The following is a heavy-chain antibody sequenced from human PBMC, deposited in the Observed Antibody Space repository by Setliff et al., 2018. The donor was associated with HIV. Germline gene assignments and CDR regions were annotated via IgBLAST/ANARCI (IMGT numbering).Heavy chain of an antibody. Sequence: GGSLRLSCAASGFTFDDYGMSWVRQAPGKGLEWVSGINWNGGSTGYADSVKGRFTISRDNAKNSLYPQMNSLRAEDTALYYCARGGAAADNYYYMDVWGKGTTVTVSS. CDR2: INWNGGST. CDR3: ARGGAAADNYYYMDV. CDR1: GFTFDDYG. J-gene: IGHJ6*03. D-gene: IGHD6-13*01. V-gene: IGHV3-20*04.